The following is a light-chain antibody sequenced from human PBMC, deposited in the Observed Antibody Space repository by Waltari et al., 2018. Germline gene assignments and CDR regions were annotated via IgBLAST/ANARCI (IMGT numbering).Light chain of an antibody. V-gene: IGLV2-23*02. Sequence: QSALTQPASVSGSPGQSITISCTGTSSDVCGYNYVSWYQQHPGKAPKLMIYDVSKRPSGVSNRFSGSKSGNTASLTISGLQAEDDADYYCCSYAGSSTYVFGTGTKVTVL. CDR3: CSYAGSSTYV. CDR1: SSDVCGYNY. J-gene: IGLJ1*01. CDR2: DVS.